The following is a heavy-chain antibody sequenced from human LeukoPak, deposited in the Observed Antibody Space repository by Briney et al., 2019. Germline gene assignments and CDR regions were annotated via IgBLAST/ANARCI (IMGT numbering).Heavy chain of an antibody. Sequence: SVKVSCKASGGTFSSYAISWVRQAPGQGLEWMGGIIPIFGTANYAQKFQGRVTITADESTSTAYMELSSLRSEDTAVYYCARGPTAIHSDGWFDPGAREPWSPSPQ. J-gene: IGHJ5*02. CDR1: GGTFSSYA. CDR3: ARGPTAIHSDGWFDP. D-gene: IGHD2-21*02. V-gene: IGHV1-69*01. CDR2: IIPIFGTA.